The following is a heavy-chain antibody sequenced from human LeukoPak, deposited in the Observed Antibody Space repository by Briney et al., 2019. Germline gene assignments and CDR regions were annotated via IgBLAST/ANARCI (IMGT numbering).Heavy chain of an antibody. D-gene: IGHD2-15*01. J-gene: IGHJ4*02. CDR3: ATTFPYCGDGSCTL. CDR2: IKPDGGRQ. V-gene: IGHV3-7*01. Sequence: GGSLRLSCAASGLTFRDYWMSWVRQAPGKGLAWVANIKPDGGRQNYVDSVEGRFTISRDNAKNSLYLQMHSLRGEDMAIYYCATTFPYCGDGSCTLGGQGTLVTVSS. CDR1: GLTFRDYW.